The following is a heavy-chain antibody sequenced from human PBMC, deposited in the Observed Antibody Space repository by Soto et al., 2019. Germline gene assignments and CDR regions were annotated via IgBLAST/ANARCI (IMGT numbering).Heavy chain of an antibody. CDR3: AKTAGSGSYYSTDY. D-gene: IGHD3-10*01. J-gene: IGHJ4*02. V-gene: IGHV3-23*01. Sequence: EVQLLESGGGLVQPGGSLRLSCAASGFTFGSYGMSWVRQAPGKGLEWVSSISGSGGSTYYADSVKGRFPISRDNSKNTLYLQKNSLRAEDTALYYWAKTAGSGSYYSTDYWGQGTLVTVAS. CDR2: ISGSGGST. CDR1: GFTFGSYG.